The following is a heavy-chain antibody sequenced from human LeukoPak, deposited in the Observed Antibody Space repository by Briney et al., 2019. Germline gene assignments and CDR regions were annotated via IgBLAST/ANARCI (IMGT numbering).Heavy chain of an antibody. V-gene: IGHV3-21*01. CDR3: ARCETAMVPYYFDY. D-gene: IGHD5-18*01. Sequence: PGGSLRLSCAASGFTFSSYSMNWVRQAPGKGLEWVSSISSSSSYIYYADSVKGRFTISRDNAKNSLYLQMNSLRAEDTAVYYCARCETAMVPYYFDYWGQGTLVTVSS. CDR2: ISSSSSYI. CDR1: GFTFSSYS. J-gene: IGHJ4*02.